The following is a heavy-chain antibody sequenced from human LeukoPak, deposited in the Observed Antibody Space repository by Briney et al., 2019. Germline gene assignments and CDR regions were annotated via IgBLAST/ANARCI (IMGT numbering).Heavy chain of an antibody. CDR1: GGSIGSNIW. CDR3: ARTVVTLDWYFDL. J-gene: IGHJ2*01. D-gene: IGHD4-23*01. CDR2: IYHSGNT. V-gene: IGHV4-4*02. Sequence: SETLSLTCAVFGGSIGSNIWWSWARQPPGKGLEWIGEIYHSGNTNYNPSLKSRVTISVDKSKNQFSLTLSSVTAADTAVYYCARTVVTLDWYFDLWGRGTLVSVSS.